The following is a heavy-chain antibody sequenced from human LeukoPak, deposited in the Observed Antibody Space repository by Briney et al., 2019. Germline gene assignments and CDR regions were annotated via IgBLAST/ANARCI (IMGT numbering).Heavy chain of an antibody. J-gene: IGHJ6*02. V-gene: IGHV4-61*08. CDR2: IYYTGSA. CDR1: RGSVSSGDYY. Sequence: PSETLSLTCTVSRGSVSSGDYYWTWIRQPPGKGLELIGFIYYTGSASNNPSLKSRVTISVDTSKNQFSLKLNSVTAADTAVYYCASILYGGNSMDVWGQGPLSPSP. D-gene: IGHD4-23*01. CDR3: ASILYGGNSMDV.